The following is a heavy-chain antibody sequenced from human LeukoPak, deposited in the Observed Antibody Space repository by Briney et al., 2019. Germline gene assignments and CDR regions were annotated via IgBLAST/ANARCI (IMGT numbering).Heavy chain of an antibody. CDR1: GGTFSSYA. CDR2: IIPIFGTA. Sequence: SVKVSCKASGGTFSSYAISWVRQAPGQGLEWMGRIIPIFGTANYAQKFQGRATITTDESTSTAYMELSSLRSEDTAVYYCAREVYDSSGYHAVEYFQHWGQGTLVTVSS. CDR3: AREVYDSSGYHAVEYFQH. D-gene: IGHD3-22*01. J-gene: IGHJ1*01. V-gene: IGHV1-69*05.